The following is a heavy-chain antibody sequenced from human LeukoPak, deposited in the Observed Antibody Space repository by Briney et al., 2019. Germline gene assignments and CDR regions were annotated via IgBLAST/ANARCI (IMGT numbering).Heavy chain of an antibody. D-gene: IGHD4-17*01. CDR3: ARDQDDYGVHFDY. Sequence: PGGSLRLSCAACGFTFSDYYMSWIRQAPGKGLEWVSYISSSGSTIYYADSVKGRFTISRDNAKNSLYLQMNSLRAEDTAVYYCARDQDDYGVHFDYWGQGTLVTVSS. J-gene: IGHJ4*02. CDR1: GFTFSDYY. CDR2: ISSSGSTI. V-gene: IGHV3-11*04.